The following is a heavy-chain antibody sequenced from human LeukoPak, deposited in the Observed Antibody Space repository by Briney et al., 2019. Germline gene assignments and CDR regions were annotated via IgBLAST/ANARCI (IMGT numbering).Heavy chain of an antibody. CDR3: AADPHNLPNGIFGVVTHAFDI. Sequence: ASVKVPCKASGFTFTSSAVQWVRQARGQRLEWIGWIVVGSGNTNYAQKFQERVTITRDMSTSTAYMELSSLRSEDTAVYYCAADPHNLPNGIFGVVTHAFDIWGQGTMVTVSS. D-gene: IGHD3-3*01. J-gene: IGHJ3*02. CDR2: IVVGSGNT. V-gene: IGHV1-58*01. CDR1: GFTFTSSA.